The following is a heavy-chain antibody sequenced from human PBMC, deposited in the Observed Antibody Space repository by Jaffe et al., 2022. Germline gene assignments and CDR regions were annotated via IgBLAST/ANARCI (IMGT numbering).Heavy chain of an antibody. Sequence: QVQLQESGPGLVKPSGTLSLTCAVSGGSISSSNWWSWVRQPPGKGLEWIGEIYHSGSTNYNPSLKSRVTISVDKSKNQFSLKLSSVTAADTAVYYCARVSVLRYFDWLTYTANWFDPWGQGTLVTVSS. J-gene: IGHJ5*02. CDR1: GGSISSSNW. CDR2: IYHSGST. CDR3: ARVSVLRYFDWLTYTANWFDP. V-gene: IGHV4-4*02. D-gene: IGHD3-9*01.